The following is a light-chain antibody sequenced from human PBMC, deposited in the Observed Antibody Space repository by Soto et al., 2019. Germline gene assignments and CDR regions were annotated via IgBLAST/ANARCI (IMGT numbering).Light chain of an antibody. V-gene: IGLV1-44*01. CDR1: SSNIGSNT. J-gene: IGLJ1*01. CDR3: LLYYGGAQLYV. Sequence: QAVVTQPPSASGTPGQRVTISCSGSSSNIGSNTVNWYQQLPGTAPKLLIYSNNQRPSGVPDRFSGSKSGTSASLAISGLQSEDEADYYCLLYYGGAQLYVFGTGTKLTVL. CDR2: SNN.